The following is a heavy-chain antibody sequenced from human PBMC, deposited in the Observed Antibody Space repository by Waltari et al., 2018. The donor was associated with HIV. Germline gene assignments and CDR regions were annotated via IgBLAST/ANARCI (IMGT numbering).Heavy chain of an antibody. CDR2: ISGSPSYI. CDR3: ARDPGGNYDSFAFDI. V-gene: IGHV3-21*01. CDR1: GSTFSSSS. D-gene: IGHD3-22*01. J-gene: IGHJ3*02. Sequence: EVQLVESGGGLVKPGGSLRLSCATSGSTFSSSSMNWVRQAPGKGLEWVSSISGSPSYIYYADSVKGRFTISRDNAKNSLYLQMNSLRAEDTAVYYCARDPGGNYDSFAFDIWGQGTMVTVSS.